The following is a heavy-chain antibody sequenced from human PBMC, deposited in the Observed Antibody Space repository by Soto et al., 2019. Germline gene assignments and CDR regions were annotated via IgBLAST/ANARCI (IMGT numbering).Heavy chain of an antibody. Sequence: GGSLRLSCAASGFTFNKAWMSWVRQAPGKGLEWVGRIKSEVAGGTTDYAAPLRGRFTNSRDGLKNTPYLQMNSLKTEDTAMYYCTADLPGGFSDYFDYWGQGTLVTVSS. J-gene: IGHJ4*02. V-gene: IGHV3-15*07. CDR1: GFTFNKAW. CDR2: IKSEVAGGTT. D-gene: IGHD2-2*01. CDR3: TADLPGGFSDYFDY.